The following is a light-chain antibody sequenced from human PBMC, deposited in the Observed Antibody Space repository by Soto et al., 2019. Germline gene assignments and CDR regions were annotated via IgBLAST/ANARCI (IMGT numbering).Light chain of an antibody. CDR1: QSVSSN. CDR3: HQYINCPT. Sequence: EIVITQSPATLSVSPGEVATLSCRASQSVSSNLAWYQQKRGQAPRLLIYGTSSRATGIPARFSGSGSQREFTLNISRLQSEDFAVYYCHQYINCPTVGGGTKVDIK. V-gene: IGKV3-15*01. J-gene: IGKJ4*01. CDR2: GTS.